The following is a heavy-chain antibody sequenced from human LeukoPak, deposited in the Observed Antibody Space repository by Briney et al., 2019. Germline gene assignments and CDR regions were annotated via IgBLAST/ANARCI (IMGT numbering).Heavy chain of an antibody. CDR2: INPNSGGT. J-gene: IGHJ4*02. Sequence: EWMGWINPNSGGTNYAQKFQGRVTMTRDTSISTAYMELSRLRSEDTAVYYCAREEEAFDYWGQGTLVTVSS. V-gene: IGHV1-2*02. CDR3: AREEEAFDY.